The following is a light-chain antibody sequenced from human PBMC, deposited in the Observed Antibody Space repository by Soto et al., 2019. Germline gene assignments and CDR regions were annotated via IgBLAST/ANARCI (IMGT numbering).Light chain of an antibody. CDR1: QNVDRSY. J-gene: IGKJ4*01. CDR3: QQYGGSPLT. Sequence: VLTQSPGTLSLSPGERATLSCRASQNVDRSYLAWYQQKPGQAPRLLIYGASTRATGIPDRFSGSGSGTDFTLTISRLEPEDFAVYYCQQYGGSPLTFGGGTKVEL. CDR2: GAS. V-gene: IGKV3-20*01.